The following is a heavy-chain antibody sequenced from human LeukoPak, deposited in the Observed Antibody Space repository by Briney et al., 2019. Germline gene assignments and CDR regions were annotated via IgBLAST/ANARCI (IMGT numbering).Heavy chain of an antibody. V-gene: IGHV1-2*07. Sequence: SVNASCKASGYTSTNYYIPSIPHTPGQRHEWRLCINTTSGSTAYTHTFQGRVTMTRDACIRTAYMELSRLIADDTAVYYCAKVRCASTSCHFEPGYWGQGTLVTVSS. D-gene: IGHD2-2*01. CDR3: AKVRCASTSCHFEPGY. CDR1: GYTSTNYY. CDR2: INTTSGST. J-gene: IGHJ4*02.